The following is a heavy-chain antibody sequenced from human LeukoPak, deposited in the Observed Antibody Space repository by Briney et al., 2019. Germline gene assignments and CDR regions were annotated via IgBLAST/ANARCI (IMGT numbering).Heavy chain of an antibody. CDR1: GGSISSSNW. Sequence: SETLSLTCAVSGGSISSSNWWSWVRQPPGKGLEWIGEIYHSGSTNYNPSLKSRVTISVDKSKNQFSLKLSSVTAADTAVYYCARGGIAAPQREMDVWGKGTTVTVSS. J-gene: IGHJ6*04. CDR2: IYHSGST. CDR3: ARGGIAAPQREMDV. V-gene: IGHV4-4*02. D-gene: IGHD6-13*01.